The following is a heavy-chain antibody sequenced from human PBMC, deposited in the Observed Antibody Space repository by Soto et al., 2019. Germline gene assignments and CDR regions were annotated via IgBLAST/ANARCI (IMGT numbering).Heavy chain of an antibody. CDR1: GGTFSSYT. D-gene: IGHD3-16*01. V-gene: IGHV1-69*02. CDR3: ARTTGGTNYFDY. Sequence: QVQLVQSGAEVKKPGSSVKVSCKASGGTFSSYTISWVRQAPGQGLEWMGRIIPILGIANYAQKFQGRVTITADKPTSTAYMELSSLRSEDTAVYYCARTTGGTNYFDYWGQGTLVTVSS. CDR2: IIPILGIA. J-gene: IGHJ4*02.